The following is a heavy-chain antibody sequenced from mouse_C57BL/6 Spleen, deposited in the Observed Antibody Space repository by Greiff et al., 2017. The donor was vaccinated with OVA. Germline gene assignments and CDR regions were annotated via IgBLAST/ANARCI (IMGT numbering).Heavy chain of an antibody. Sequence: VKLQESGAELVKPGASVKISCKASGYAFSSYWMNWVKQRPGKGLEWIGQIYPGDGDTNYNGKFKGKATLTADKSSSTAYMQLSSLTSEDSAVYFCARNYYGSSSPRGFDVWGTGTTVTVSS. V-gene: IGHV1-80*01. CDR3: ARNYYGSSSPRGFDV. CDR1: GYAFSSYW. D-gene: IGHD1-1*01. J-gene: IGHJ1*03. CDR2: IYPGDGDT.